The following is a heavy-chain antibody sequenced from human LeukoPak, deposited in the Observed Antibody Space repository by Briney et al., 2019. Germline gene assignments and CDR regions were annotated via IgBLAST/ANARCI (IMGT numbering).Heavy chain of an antibody. CDR3: ARDRGYIYGYAFDY. D-gene: IGHD5-18*01. CDR2: INSDGSTT. Sequence: GGSLRLSCAASGFTFSSYWMHWVRQDPGKGLVWVSRINSDGSTTTYADSVKGRFTISRDNAKNTSYLQMNSLRAEDTAVYYCARDRGYIYGYAFDYWGQGTLVTVSS. CDR1: GFTFSSYW. J-gene: IGHJ4*02. V-gene: IGHV3-74*01.